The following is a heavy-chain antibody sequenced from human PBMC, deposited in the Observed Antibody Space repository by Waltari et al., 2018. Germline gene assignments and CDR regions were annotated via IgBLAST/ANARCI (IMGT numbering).Heavy chain of an antibody. D-gene: IGHD3-3*01. CDR2: ISSSSSYI. Sequence: EVQLVESGGGLVKPGGSLRLSCAASGFTFSSYSMNWVRQAPGKGLEGVSSISSSSSYIYYADSVKGRFTISRDNAKNSLYLQMNSLRAEDTAVYYCARDENDLQFDPWGQGTLVTVSS. CDR1: GFTFSSYS. J-gene: IGHJ5*02. CDR3: ARDENDLQFDP. V-gene: IGHV3-21*01.